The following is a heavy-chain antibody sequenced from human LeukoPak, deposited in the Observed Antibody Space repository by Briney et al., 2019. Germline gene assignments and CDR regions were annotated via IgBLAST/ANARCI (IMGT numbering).Heavy chain of an antibody. CDR2: ISYDGSNK. CDR1: GFTFSSYA. CDR3: ARGTTSYFDY. V-gene: IGHV3-30-3*01. J-gene: IGHJ4*02. Sequence: PGGSLRLSCAASGFTFSSYAMHWVRQAPGKGLEWVAVISYDGSNKYYADSVKGRFTISRGNSKNTLYLQMNSLRAEDTAVYYCARGTTSYFDYWGQGTLVTASS. D-gene: IGHD2/OR15-2a*01.